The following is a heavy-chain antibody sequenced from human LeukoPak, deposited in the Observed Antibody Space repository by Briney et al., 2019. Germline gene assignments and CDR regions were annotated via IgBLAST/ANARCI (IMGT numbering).Heavy chain of an antibody. D-gene: IGHD2-15*01. J-gene: IGHJ4*02. CDR1: GFTFSSYA. V-gene: IGHV3-23*01. CDR3: AKKVVVAAKILVLRYFDY. Sequence: GGSLRLSCAASGFTFSSYAMSWVRQAPGKELEWVSAISGSGGSTYYADSVKGRFTISRDNSKNTLYLQMNSLRAEDTAVYYCAKKVVVAAKILVLRYFDYWGQGTLVTVSS. CDR2: ISGSGGST.